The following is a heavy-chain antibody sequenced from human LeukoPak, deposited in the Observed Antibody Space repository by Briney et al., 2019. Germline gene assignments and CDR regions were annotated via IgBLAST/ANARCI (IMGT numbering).Heavy chain of an antibody. CDR1: GGSISSYY. D-gene: IGHD3-22*01. J-gene: IGHJ4*02. Sequence: PSETLSLTCSVSGGSISSYYWSWIRQPPGRGLEWIGYIYCSGSTNYNPSLKSRVTISVDTSKNLFSLKLSSVTAADTAVFYCARHLSDHYDSSGYYFDSWGQGTLVTVSS. V-gene: IGHV4-59*08. CDR2: IYCSGST. CDR3: ARHLSDHYDSSGYYFDS.